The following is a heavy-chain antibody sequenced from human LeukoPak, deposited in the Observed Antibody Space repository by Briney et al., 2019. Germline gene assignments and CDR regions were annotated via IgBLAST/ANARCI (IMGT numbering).Heavy chain of an antibody. Sequence: ASVKVSCKVSGYTLTELSMHWVRQAPGKGLEWMGGFDPEDGETIYAQKFQGRVTMTEDTSTDTAYMELSSLRSEDTAVYYCALVEGAAGGNWFDPWGQGTLVTVSS. CDR2: FDPEDGET. CDR1: GYTLTELS. J-gene: IGHJ5*02. V-gene: IGHV1-24*01. CDR3: ALVEGAAGGNWFDP. D-gene: IGHD3-16*01.